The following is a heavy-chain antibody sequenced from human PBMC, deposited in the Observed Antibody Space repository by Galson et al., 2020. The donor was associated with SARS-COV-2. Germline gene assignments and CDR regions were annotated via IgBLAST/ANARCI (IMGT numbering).Heavy chain of an antibody. CDR1: GYTLTELS. CDR2: FAPEDGET. CDR3: ATGSRWGRDNWFDP. D-gene: IGHD3-16*01. J-gene: IGHJ5*02. Sequence: ASVKVSCQVSGYTLTELSMNWVRQAPGKGLAWMGGFAPEDGETIYAQKFQGRVTMTEDTSTDTAYMELSSLRSEDTAVYYCATGSRWGRDNWFDPWGQGTLVTVSS. V-gene: IGHV1-24*01.